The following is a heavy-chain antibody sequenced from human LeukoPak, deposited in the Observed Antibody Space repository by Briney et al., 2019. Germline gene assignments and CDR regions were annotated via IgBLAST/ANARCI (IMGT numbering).Heavy chain of an antibody. CDR3: AKGYLTAMVTRYDY. V-gene: IGHV3-23*01. D-gene: IGHD5-18*01. J-gene: IGHJ4*02. CDR1: GFTFSSYA. CDR2: ISGSGGST. Sequence: PGGSLRLSCAASGFTFSSYAMSWVRQAPGKGLEWVSAISGSGGSTYYADSVEGRFTISRDNSKNTLYLQMNSLRAEDTAVYYCAKGYLTAMVTRYDYWGQGTLVTVSS.